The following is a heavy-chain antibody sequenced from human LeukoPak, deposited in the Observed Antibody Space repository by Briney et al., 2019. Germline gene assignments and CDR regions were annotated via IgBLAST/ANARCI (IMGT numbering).Heavy chain of an antibody. Sequence: GGSLRLSCAASGFTFSDYAMSWVRQAPGKGLEWVSSISSSSSYIYYADSVKGRFTISRDNAKNSLYLQMNSLRAEDTAVYYCARVLAGYYDSSGYSGNDAFDIWGQGTMVTVSS. CDR2: ISSSSSYI. V-gene: IGHV3-21*01. CDR1: GFTFSDYA. J-gene: IGHJ3*02. D-gene: IGHD3-22*01. CDR3: ARVLAGYYDSSGYSGNDAFDI.